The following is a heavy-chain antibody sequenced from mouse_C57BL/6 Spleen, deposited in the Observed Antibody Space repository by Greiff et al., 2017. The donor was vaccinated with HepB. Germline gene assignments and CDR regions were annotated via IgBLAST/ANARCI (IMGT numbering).Heavy chain of an antibody. CDR1: GYTFTSYW. CDR2: IYPGNSDI. V-gene: IGHV1-5*01. D-gene: IGHD3-2*02. J-gene: IGHJ2*01. Sequence: VQLQQSGTVLARPGASVKMSCTTSGYTFTSYWMHWVNQRPGQGLEWIGAIYPGNSDISYNQKFKGKAKPTAVTSDSTAYMELSSLTNEDAAIYYWTRGRHHRDPYYLDYWGQGTTLTVSS. CDR3: TRGRHHRDPYYLDY.